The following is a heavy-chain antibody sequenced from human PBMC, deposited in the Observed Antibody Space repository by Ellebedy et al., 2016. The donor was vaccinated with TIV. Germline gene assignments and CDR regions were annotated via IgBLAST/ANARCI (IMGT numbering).Heavy chain of an antibody. CDR2: INADGDT. CDR1: GFTFSSFA. V-gene: IGHV3-64D*06. CDR3: VNDLSNTGSNIRPFDY. J-gene: IGHJ4*02. Sequence: PGGSLRLSCSASGFTFSSFALHWIRQAPGKGLKHVSAINADGDTYFADSVKGRFTISRDNSKNTLYLKMSSLTTEDTAVYYCVNDLSNTGSNIRPFDYWGQGTLVTVSS. D-gene: IGHD6-13*01.